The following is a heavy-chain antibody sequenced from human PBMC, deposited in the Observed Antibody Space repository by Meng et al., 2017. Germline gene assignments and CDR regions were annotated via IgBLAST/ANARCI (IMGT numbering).Heavy chain of an antibody. CDR1: GGSISSSNW. V-gene: IGHV4-4*02. CDR3: ARLDRERFLEWLPRYYYGMDV. Sequence: SETLSLTCAVSGGSISSSNWWSWVRQPPGKGLEWIGEIYHSGSTNYNPSLKSRVTISVDKSKNQFSLKLSSVTAADTAVYYCARLDRERFLEWLPRYYYGMDVWGQGTTVTVSS. J-gene: IGHJ6*02. CDR2: IYHSGST. D-gene: IGHD3-3*01.